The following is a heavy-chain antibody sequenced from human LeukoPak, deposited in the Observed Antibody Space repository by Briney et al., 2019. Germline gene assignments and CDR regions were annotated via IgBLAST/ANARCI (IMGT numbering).Heavy chain of an antibody. CDR1: GGSISSSNW. Sequence: SGTLSLICAVSGGSISSSNWWSWVRQPPGKGLEWIGEIYHNGSTNYNPSLKSRVTISVDKSKNQFSLKLSSVTAADTAVYYCARVNYDFWSGSIDYWGQGTLVTVSS. D-gene: IGHD3-3*01. CDR2: IYHNGST. CDR3: ARVNYDFWSGSIDY. V-gene: IGHV4-4*02. J-gene: IGHJ4*02.